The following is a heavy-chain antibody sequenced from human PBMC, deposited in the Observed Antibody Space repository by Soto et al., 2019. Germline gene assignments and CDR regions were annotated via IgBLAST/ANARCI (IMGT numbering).Heavy chain of an antibody. D-gene: IGHD7-27*01. CDR1: GLTFSDAW. Sequence: EVQLVESGGGLVKPGGSLRLSCAASGLTFSDAWMNWLRQVPGKGPEWVARIRSQIDGGTTDYTAPVNGRFTISRDDSKNTLYLQMNSLKTEDTAIYYCATAPGYWGSAPLDFWGQGTLVTVSS. V-gene: IGHV3-15*07. CDR3: ATAPGYWGSAPLDF. CDR2: IRSQIDGGTT. J-gene: IGHJ4*02.